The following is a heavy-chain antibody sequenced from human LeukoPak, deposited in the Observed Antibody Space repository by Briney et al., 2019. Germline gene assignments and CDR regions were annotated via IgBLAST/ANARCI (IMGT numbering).Heavy chain of an antibody. J-gene: IGHJ4*02. V-gene: IGHV4-59*01. CDR1: GGSFSSYY. CDR2: IYYSGST. CDR3: ARDGDSYGYAY. D-gene: IGHD5-18*01. Sequence: SETLSLTCAVYGGSFSSYYWSWIRQPPGKGLEWIGYIYYSGSTNYNPSLKSRVTISLDTSKNQFSLKLSSVTAADTAVYYCARDGDSYGYAYWGQGTLVTVSS.